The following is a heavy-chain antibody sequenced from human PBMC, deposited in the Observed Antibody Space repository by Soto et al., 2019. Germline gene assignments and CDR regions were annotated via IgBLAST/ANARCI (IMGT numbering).Heavy chain of an antibody. Sequence: EVQLLESGGGLVQPGGSLRLSCAASGFTFSTFAMSWVRQTPGKGLEWVSSISGSPSSTYYADSVKGRFTISRDNSKKTLFLQMSSLRAEDTAIYYCAKDGYDSSDDLYYFDYWGQGTLVTVSS. V-gene: IGHV3-23*01. J-gene: IGHJ4*02. D-gene: IGHD3-22*01. CDR1: GFTFSTFA. CDR2: ISGSPSST. CDR3: AKDGYDSSDDLYYFDY.